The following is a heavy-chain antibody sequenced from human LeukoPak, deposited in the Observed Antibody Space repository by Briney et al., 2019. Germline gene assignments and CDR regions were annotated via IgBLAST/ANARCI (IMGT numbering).Heavy chain of an antibody. Sequence: GGSLRLSSAAPGFTFADYAMHGVRPAPGKGREWGSGISWAIGSLGYADSVKGRFTISRDNAKNSRSLMMNSLRAEDTAVYYCARDLSSRGFTYGTPAFTFDIWGQGTMVTVSS. CDR2: ISWAIGSL. J-gene: IGHJ3*02. V-gene: IGHV3-9*01. D-gene: IGHD5-18*01. CDR3: ARDLSSRGFTYGTPAFTFDI. CDR1: GFTFADYA.